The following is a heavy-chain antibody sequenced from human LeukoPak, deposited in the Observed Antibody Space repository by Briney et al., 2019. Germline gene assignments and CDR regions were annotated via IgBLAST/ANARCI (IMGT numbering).Heavy chain of an antibody. CDR1: GGSISSGGNY. Sequence: SETLSLTCTVSGGSISSGGNYWSWIRQPAGKGLEWIGHISTSERVTSNPSLKSRVTISLDESKNQFSLKLSSVTAADTAVYYCARTNPWELKYYFDYWGQGTLVTVSS. D-gene: IGHD1-7*01. CDR2: ISTSERV. CDR3: ARTNPWELKYYFDY. V-gene: IGHV4-61*09. J-gene: IGHJ4*02.